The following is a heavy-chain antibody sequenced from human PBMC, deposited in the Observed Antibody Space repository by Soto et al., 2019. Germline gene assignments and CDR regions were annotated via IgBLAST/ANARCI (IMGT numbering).Heavy chain of an antibody. CDR3: ARAHPPACYDFCSGYYVDYYYGVDV. Sequence: EVQLLESGGGLVQPGGSLRLSCAASGFTFSSYALSWVRQAPGKGLEWVSAISSSGAGKYYAGSVKGRFTISRDNSKKTRYVQMNSLRSEDTAVYVCARAHPPACYDFCSGYYVDYYYGVDVWGQGTTVTVSS. CDR2: ISSSGAGK. D-gene: IGHD3-3*01. V-gene: IGHV3-23*01. CDR1: GFTFSSYA. J-gene: IGHJ6*02.